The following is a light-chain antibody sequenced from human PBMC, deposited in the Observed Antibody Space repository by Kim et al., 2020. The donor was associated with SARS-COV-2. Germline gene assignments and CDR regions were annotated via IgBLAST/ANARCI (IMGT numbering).Light chain of an antibody. V-gene: IGKV1-39*01. CDR3: QHSWT. CDR2: AAS. Sequence: LSASVGDRVTITCRASQSISSYLNWYQQKPGKAPNLLIYAASTLQSGVPSRFSGSGYGTDFTLTISSLQPEDFASYYCQHSWTFGQGTKVDIK. CDR1: QSISSY. J-gene: IGKJ1*01.